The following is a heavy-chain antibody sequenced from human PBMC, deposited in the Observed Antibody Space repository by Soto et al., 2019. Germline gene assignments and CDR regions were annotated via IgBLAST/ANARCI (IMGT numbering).Heavy chain of an antibody. CDR1: GGTFTSFA. V-gene: IGHV1-69*06. CDR2: FIPVFETA. CDR3: AKRGTYSDSWYYYYFDS. J-gene: IGHJ4*02. D-gene: IGHD6-13*01. Sequence: QVQLEQSGAEVKKPGSSLKVSCKASGGTFTSFAISWVRQAPGQGLEWMGGFIPVFETANYAQKFQDRVTFTADKSTSTAYMDLSNLTAEDTAVYYCAKRGTYSDSWYYYYFDSWGQGTLVIVSS.